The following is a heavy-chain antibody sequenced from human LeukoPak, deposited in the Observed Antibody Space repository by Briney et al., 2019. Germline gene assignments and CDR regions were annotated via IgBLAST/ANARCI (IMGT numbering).Heavy chain of an antibody. J-gene: IGHJ4*02. D-gene: IGHD3-3*01. CDR1: GFTFSSYA. V-gene: IGHV3-23*01. Sequence: PGGSLRLSCAASGFTFSSYAMSWVRQAPGKGPEWVSAISGSGGSTYYADSVKGRFTISRDNSKNTLYLQMNSLRAEDTAVYYCAKGGDFWSEIDYWGQGTLVTVSS. CDR2: ISGSGGST. CDR3: AKGGDFWSEIDY.